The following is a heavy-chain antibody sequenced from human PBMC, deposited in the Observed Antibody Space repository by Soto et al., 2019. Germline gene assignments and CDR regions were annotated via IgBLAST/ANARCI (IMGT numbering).Heavy chain of an antibody. CDR3: AKSRGRKGYFDWLWLFDY. J-gene: IGHJ4*02. Sequence: GGSLRLSCAASGFTFSSYAMSWVRQAPGKGLEWVSAISGSGGSTYYADSVKGRFTISRDNSKNTLYLQMNSLRAEDTAVYYCAKSRGRKGYFDWLWLFDYWGQGTLVTVSS. CDR2: ISGSGGST. D-gene: IGHD3-9*01. V-gene: IGHV3-23*01. CDR1: GFTFSSYA.